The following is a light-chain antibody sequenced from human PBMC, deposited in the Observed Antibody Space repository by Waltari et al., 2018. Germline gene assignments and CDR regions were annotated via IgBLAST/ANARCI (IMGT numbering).Light chain of an antibody. J-gene: IGKJ5*01. CDR3: QQSYRMPIT. V-gene: IGKV1-39*01. CDR1: KSINNY. CDR2: VLS. Sequence: DIQMTQSPSSLSASVGDRVTITCRASKSINNYLNWYMQKPGNVPNPLILVLSSLQSGVPSRFSVSGSGTDFALTITSLQPEDFATYYCQQSYRMPITFGQGTRLEIK.